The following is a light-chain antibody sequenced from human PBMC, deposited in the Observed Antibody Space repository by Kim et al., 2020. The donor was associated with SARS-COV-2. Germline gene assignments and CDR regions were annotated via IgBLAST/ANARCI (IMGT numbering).Light chain of an antibody. V-gene: IGKV1-39*01. CDR1: QSISSY. J-gene: IGKJ4*01. CDR2: AAS. CDR3: QQSYSTPLT. Sequence: ASVVDRVTITCRASQSISSYLNWYQQKPGKAPKLLIYAASSLQSGVPSRFSGSGSGTDFTLTISSLQPEDFATYYCQQSYSTPLTFGGGTKVEIK.